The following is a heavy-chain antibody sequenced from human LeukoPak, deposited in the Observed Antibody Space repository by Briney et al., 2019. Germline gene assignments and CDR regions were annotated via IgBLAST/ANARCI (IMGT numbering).Heavy chain of an antibody. V-gene: IGHV3-23*01. J-gene: IGHJ4*02. Sequence: PGGSLRLSCAASGFTFSSYAMSWVRQAPGKGLEWVSVISGSGGSTYYADSVKGRFTISRDNSKNTLYLRMNSLRAEDTAVYYCAKGARYSGSYATFDYWGQGTLVTVSS. CDR2: ISGSGGST. CDR1: GFTFSSYA. CDR3: AKGARYSGSYATFDY. D-gene: IGHD1-26*01.